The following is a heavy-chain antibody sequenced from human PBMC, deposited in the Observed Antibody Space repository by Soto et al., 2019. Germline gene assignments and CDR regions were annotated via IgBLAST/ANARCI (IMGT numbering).Heavy chain of an antibody. Sequence: PSPTLSLPCAISGDSVSSNSAVWDWIRQSPSRGLEWLGRTYYRSKWFNDYAPSVRSRISIVPDPSRNQFSLQLNSVTPDDTAVYYCARGRDGMALHWFDPWGQGALVTASS. CDR3: ARGRDGMALHWFDP. J-gene: IGHJ5*02. D-gene: IGHD1-1*01. CDR2: TYYRSKWFN. V-gene: IGHV6-1*01. CDR1: GDSVSSNSAV.